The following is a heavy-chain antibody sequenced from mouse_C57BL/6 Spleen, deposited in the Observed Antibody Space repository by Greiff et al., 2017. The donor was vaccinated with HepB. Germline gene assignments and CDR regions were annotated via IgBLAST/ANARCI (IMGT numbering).Heavy chain of an antibody. CDR3: ARDGVYGNYGYFDV. J-gene: IGHJ1*03. CDR2: INPNNGGT. CDR1: GYTFTDYY. D-gene: IGHD2-1*01. Sequence: VQLQQSGPELVKPGASVKISCKASGYTFTDYYMNWVKQSHGKSLEWIGDINPNNGGTSYNQKFKGKATLTVDKSSSTAYMELRSLTSEDSAVYYCARDGVYGNYGYFDVWGTGTTVTVSS. V-gene: IGHV1-26*01.